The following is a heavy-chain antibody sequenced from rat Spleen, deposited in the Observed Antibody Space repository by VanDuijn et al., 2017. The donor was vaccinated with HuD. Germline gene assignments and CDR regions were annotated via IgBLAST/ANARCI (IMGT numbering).Heavy chain of an antibody. D-gene: IGHD5-1*01. CDR2: IWGNGDT. Sequence: QVQLKESGPGLVQPSQTLSLTCTVSGLSLTSNCVSWIRQPPGKGLEWMGVIWGNGDTNYNSALKSRLSISRDTSKSQIYLKMNSLQTEDTATYYCARLGDYWGQGVMVTVSS. V-gene: IGHV2-47*01. J-gene: IGHJ2*01. CDR1: GLSLTSNC. CDR3: ARLGDY.